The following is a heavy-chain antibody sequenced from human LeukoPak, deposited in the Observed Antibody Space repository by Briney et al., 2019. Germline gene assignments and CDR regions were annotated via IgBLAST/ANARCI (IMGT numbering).Heavy chain of an antibody. V-gene: IGHV5-51*01. CDR2: IYPDDSDT. Sequence: GESLKISCKGSGFSFTNYWIGWVRQMPGKGLEWMGIIYPDDSDTRYSPSFQGQVTISADKSISTAYLQWSSLKASDTAVYYCARRYCSGGSCYANFDYWGQGTLATVSS. D-gene: IGHD2-15*01. J-gene: IGHJ4*02. CDR1: GFSFTNYW. CDR3: ARRYCSGGSCYANFDY.